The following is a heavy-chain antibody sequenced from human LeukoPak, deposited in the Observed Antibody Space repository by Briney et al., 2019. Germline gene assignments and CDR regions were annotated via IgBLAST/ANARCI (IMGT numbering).Heavy chain of an antibody. V-gene: IGHV4-39*01. CDR2: HYYTGGT. D-gene: IGHD3-10*01. J-gene: IGHJ5*02. Sequence: PSETLSLTCTVSGGSISSDAYYWGWIRQTPERGLEWIASHYYTGGTYYNPSVQSRVTISVDTSKNQFSLKVTSVTAADTAVYYCARHFKGYGSGTHDKDNWFDPWGQGILVTVS. CDR1: GGSISSDAYY. CDR3: ARHFKGYGSGTHDKDNWFDP.